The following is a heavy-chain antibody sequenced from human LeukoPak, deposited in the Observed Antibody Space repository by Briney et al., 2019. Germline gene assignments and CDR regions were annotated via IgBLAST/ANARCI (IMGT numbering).Heavy chain of an antibody. D-gene: IGHD2-8*01. CDR3: ARGGCTNGVCQNWFDP. Sequence: ASVKVSCKASGYTFTGYYMHWVRQAPGQGLGWMGWINPNSGGTNYAQKFQGRVTMIRDTSISTAYMELSRLRSDDTAVYYCARGGCTNGVCQNWFDPWGQGTLVTVSS. CDR1: GYTFTGYY. V-gene: IGHV1-2*02. J-gene: IGHJ5*02. CDR2: INPNSGGT.